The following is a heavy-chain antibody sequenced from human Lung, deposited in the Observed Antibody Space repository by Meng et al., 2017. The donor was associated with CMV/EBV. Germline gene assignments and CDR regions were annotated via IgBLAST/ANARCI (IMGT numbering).Heavy chain of an antibody. CDR1: GYTFTGYY. Sequence: ASVXVSCKASGYTFTGYYMHWVRQAPGQGLEWMGWINPNSGGTNYAQKFQGRVTMTRDTSISTAYMELSRLRSDDTAAYYCARDLSAASIDYWGRGTLVTVSS. CDR2: INPNSGGT. V-gene: IGHV1-2*02. CDR3: ARDLSAASIDY. J-gene: IGHJ4*02.